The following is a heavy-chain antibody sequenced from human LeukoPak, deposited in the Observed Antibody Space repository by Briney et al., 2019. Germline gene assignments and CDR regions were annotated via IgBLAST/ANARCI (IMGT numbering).Heavy chain of an antibody. Sequence: SQTLSLTCTVSGGSISSGGYHWSWIRQHPGKGLEWIGYIYYSGSTYYNPSLKSRVTISVDTSKNQFSLKLSSVTAADTAVYYCASVYYDPPHYFDYWGQGTLVTVSS. CDR1: GGSISSGGYH. CDR3: ASVYYDPPHYFDY. J-gene: IGHJ4*02. CDR2: IYYSGST. V-gene: IGHV4-31*03. D-gene: IGHD3-3*01.